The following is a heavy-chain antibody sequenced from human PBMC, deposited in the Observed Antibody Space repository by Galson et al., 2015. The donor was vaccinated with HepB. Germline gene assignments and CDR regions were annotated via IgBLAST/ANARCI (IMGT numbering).Heavy chain of an antibody. V-gene: IGHV3-30*04. CDR1: GFSFSSYA. J-gene: IGHJ4*02. Sequence: SLRLSCAASGFSFSSYAMHWVRQAPGKGLEWVAVISFDGSKKDYEDSVKGRFTISRDTSKRTLYLYMNSLRAEDTAVYYCARDPYDFWSSFYLHYFDFWGQGTLVTVSS. CDR3: ARDPYDFWSSFYLHYFDF. D-gene: IGHD3-3*01. CDR2: ISFDGSKK.